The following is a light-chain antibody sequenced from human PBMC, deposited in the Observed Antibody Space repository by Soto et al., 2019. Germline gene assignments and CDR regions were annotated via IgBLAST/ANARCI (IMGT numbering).Light chain of an antibody. J-gene: IGLJ3*02. CDR2: GNN. V-gene: IGLV1-40*01. CDR1: SSNLGAGFD. CDR3: LSYDSSLRGWV. Sequence: QAVVTQPPSVSGAPGQGVTLSCTGSSSNLGAGFDVHWYQQLPGTAPKLLTYGNNNRPSGVPDRFSGSRSGTSASLAITGLQTEDEADYFCLSYDSSLRGWVFGGGTKVTVL.